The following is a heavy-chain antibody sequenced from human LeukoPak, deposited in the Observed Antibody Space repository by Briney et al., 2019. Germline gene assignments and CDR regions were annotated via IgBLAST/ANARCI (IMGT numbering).Heavy chain of an antibody. J-gene: IGHJ2*01. Sequence: SETLSLTCTVSGGSVSSGSYYWSWSRQPPGKGLEWIGYIYYSGSTNYNPSLKSRVTISVDTSKNQFSLKLSSVTAADTAVYYCARWEVVVITWSRGFDLWGRGTLVTVSS. D-gene: IGHD3-22*01. CDR3: ARWEVVVITWSRGFDL. CDR1: GGSVSSGSYY. CDR2: IYYSGST. V-gene: IGHV4-61*01.